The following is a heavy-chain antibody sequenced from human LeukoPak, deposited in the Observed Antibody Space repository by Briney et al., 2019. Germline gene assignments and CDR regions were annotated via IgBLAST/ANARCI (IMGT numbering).Heavy chain of an antibody. CDR2: IYDSGDT. CDR3: ARDGGGGDDY. CDR1: GGSINSGTYY. Sequence: SQTLSLTCSVSGGSINSGTYYWTWIRQPAGKGLEWIGHIYDSGDTNYNPSLKSRVTISVDTSKNQFSLKLSSVTAADTAVYYCARDGGGGDDYWGQGTLVTVSS. J-gene: IGHJ4*02. V-gene: IGHV4-61*09. D-gene: IGHD3-10*01.